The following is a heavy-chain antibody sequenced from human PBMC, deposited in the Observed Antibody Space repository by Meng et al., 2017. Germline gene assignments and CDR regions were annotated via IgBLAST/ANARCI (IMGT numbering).Heavy chain of an antibody. V-gene: IGHV1-18*04. D-gene: IGHD6-19*01. Sequence: VLLVQSGAEGNRLVASVKLSSMASGYTFTSYGISWVRQAPGQELEWMGWISAYTVNTNYAQKLQGRVTMTTDTSMSTAYMELRSLRSDDTAVYYCARAGIAVAGPDYWGQGTLVTVSS. J-gene: IGHJ4*02. CDR3: ARAGIAVAGPDY. CDR2: ISAYTVNT. CDR1: GYTFTSYG.